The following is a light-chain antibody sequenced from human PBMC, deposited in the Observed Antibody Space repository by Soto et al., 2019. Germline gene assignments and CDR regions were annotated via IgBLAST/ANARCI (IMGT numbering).Light chain of an antibody. V-gene: IGKV3-11*01. J-gene: IGKJ1*01. Sequence: EVVMTQSPATLSVSPGERATLSCRASQSVSSNLAWYQQKHGQAPRLLIYDASNRATGIPARFSGSGSGTDFTLTISSLEPEDFAVYYCQQRSNWSVTFGQGTKVDI. CDR1: QSVSSN. CDR2: DAS. CDR3: QQRSNWSVT.